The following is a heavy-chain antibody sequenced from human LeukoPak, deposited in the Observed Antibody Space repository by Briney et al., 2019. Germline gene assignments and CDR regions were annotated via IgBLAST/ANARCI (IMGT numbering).Heavy chain of an antibody. J-gene: IGHJ3*02. D-gene: IGHD3-9*01. CDR1: GFTFDDYA. Sequence: GGSLRLSCAASGFTFDDYAMHWVRQAPGKGLEWVSGISWNSGSIGYADSVKGRFTISRDNTKNSLYLQMNSLRAEDTALYYCAKGGNFDWFYNAFDIWGQGTMVTVSS. CDR2: ISWNSGSI. CDR3: AKGGNFDWFYNAFDI. V-gene: IGHV3-9*01.